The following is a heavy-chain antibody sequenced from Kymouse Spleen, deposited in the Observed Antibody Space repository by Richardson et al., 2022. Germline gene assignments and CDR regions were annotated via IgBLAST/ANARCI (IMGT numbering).Heavy chain of an antibody. D-gene: IGHD3-3*01. J-gene: IGHJ5*02. V-gene: IGHV4-34*01. CDR3: ARGGYDFWSGYSPWFDP. CDR1: GGSFSGYY. CDR2: INHSGST. Sequence: QVQLQQWGAGLLKPSETLSLTCAVYGGSFSGYYWSWIRQPPGKGLEWIGEINHSGSTNYNPSLKSRVTISVDTSKNQFSLKLSSVTAADTAVYYCARGGYDFWSGYSPWFDPWGQGTLVTVSS.